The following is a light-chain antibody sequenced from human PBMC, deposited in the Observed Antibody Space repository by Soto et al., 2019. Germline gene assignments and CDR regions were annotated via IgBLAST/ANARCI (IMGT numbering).Light chain of an antibody. J-gene: IGKJ1*01. CDR3: QQYGRSPTT. V-gene: IGKV3-20*01. Sequence: DIVMTQSPLSLPVTPGEPASISCRASQSVGSVYLAWYQQKPGQAPRLLIHGASNRASGIPDRFSGSGSGTDFTLTISRLEPEDFAVYYCQQYGRSPTTFGQGTKVDIK. CDR1: QSVGSVY. CDR2: GAS.